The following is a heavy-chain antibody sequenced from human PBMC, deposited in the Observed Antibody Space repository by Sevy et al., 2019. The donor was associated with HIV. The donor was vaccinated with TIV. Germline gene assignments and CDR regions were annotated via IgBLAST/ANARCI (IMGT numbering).Heavy chain of an antibody. CDR3: ARVAVHDFLTGHSFIDY. Sequence: SETLSLTCTVSGGSISSNYWSWMRQPPGKGLEWIGHIYYSGSTNYNPSLKSRVIMSVDTSKNQFSLKLSSVTAADTAVYYCARVAVHDFLTGHSFIDYWGQGTLVTVSS. D-gene: IGHD3-9*01. V-gene: IGHV4-59*01. CDR1: GGSISSNY. CDR2: IYYSGST. J-gene: IGHJ4*02.